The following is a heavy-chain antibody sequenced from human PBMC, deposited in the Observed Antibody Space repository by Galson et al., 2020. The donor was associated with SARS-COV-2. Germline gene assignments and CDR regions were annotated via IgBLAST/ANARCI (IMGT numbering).Heavy chain of an antibody. Sequence: TGGSLRLSCAASGFTFSSYGMHWVRPAPGKGLEWVAVISYDGSNKYYADSVKGRFTISRDNSKNTLYLQMNSLRDEDTAVYYCAKMYYYDSSGYYYEDDDAFDIWGQGTMVTVSS. CDR2: ISYDGSNK. CDR3: AKMYYYDSSGYYYEDDDAFDI. V-gene: IGHV3-30*18. J-gene: IGHJ3*02. CDR1: GFTFSSYG. D-gene: IGHD3-22*01.